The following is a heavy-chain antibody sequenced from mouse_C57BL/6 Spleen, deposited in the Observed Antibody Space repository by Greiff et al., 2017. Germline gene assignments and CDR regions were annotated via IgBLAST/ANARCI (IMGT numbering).Heavy chain of an antibody. V-gene: IGHV1-53*01. D-gene: IGHD2-2*01. J-gene: IGHJ4*01. CDR1: GYTFTSYW. CDR3: AGPLLWLRRDAMDY. Sequence: QVHVKQPGTELVKPGASVKLSCKASGYTFTSYWMHWVKQRPGQGLEWIGNINPSNGGTNYNEKFKSKATLTVDKSSSTAYMQLSSLTSEDSAVYYCAGPLLWLRRDAMDYWGQGTSVTVSS. CDR2: INPSNGGT.